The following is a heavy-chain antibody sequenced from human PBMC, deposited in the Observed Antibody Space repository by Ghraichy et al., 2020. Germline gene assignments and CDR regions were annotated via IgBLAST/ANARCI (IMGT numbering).Heavy chain of an antibody. J-gene: IGHJ4*02. V-gene: IGHV1-18*04. Sequence: ASVKVSCKASGYTFTSYGITWVRQAPGQGLEWMGWINTYNGNTNYAQKFQGRVTMTTDTSTNTAYMELRSLRSDDTAVYYCTRGGWGLMGVFDYWGQGTLVTVSS. CDR3: TRGGWGLMGVFDY. CDR2: INTYNGNT. D-gene: IGHD2-8*01. CDR1: GYTFTSYG.